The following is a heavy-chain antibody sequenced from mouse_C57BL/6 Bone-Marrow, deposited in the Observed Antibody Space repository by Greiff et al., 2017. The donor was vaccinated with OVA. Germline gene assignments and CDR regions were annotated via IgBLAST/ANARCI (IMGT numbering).Heavy chain of an antibody. J-gene: IGHJ1*03. V-gene: IGHV1-53*01. CDR3: ARYPFSYYASSWGYFDV. CDR1: GYTFTSYW. CDR2: INPSNGGT. Sequence: QVQLQQPGTELVKPGASVKLSCKASGYTFTSYWMHWVKQRPGQGLEWIGNINPSNGGTNYNAKFKSKATLTVDKSYSTAYIPLTSLTSEYSAVYYCARYPFSYYASSWGYFDVWGTGTTVTVSS. D-gene: IGHD1-1*01.